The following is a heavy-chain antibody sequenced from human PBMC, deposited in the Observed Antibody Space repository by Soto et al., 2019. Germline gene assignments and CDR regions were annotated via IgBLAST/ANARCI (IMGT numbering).Heavy chain of an antibody. D-gene: IGHD2-8*01. CDR2: MNPNSGNT. CDR3: ARGGCTNGVCYTRYYYMDV. V-gene: IGHV1-8*01. CDR1: GYTFTIYD. Sequence: GASVKVSCKASGYTFTIYDINWVRQATGQGLEWMGWMNPNSGNTGYAQKFQGRVTMTRNTSISTAYMELSSLRSEDTAVYYCARGGCTNGVCYTRYYYMDVWGKGTTVTVSS. J-gene: IGHJ6*03.